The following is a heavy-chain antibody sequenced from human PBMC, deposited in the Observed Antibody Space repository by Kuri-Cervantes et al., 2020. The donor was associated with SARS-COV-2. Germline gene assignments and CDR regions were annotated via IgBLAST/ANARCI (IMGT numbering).Heavy chain of an antibody. Sequence: GESLKISCAASGFTFSSYSMNWVRQAPGKGLEWVSYISSSSSTIYYADSVKGRFTIPRDNAKSSLYLQMNSLRDEDTAVYYCARDGVKDDYGFSSYWGQGTLVTVSS. CDR1: GFTFSSYS. CDR3: ARDGVKDDYGFSSY. CDR2: ISSSSSTI. V-gene: IGHV3-48*02. D-gene: IGHD4-17*01. J-gene: IGHJ4*02.